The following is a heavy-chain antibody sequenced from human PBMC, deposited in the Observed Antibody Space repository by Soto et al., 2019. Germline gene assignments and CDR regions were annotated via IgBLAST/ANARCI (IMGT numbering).Heavy chain of an antibody. CDR1: GFTVSSNY. CDR2: IYSGGST. CDR3: AGTNYDFWSGVGEDYYYYMDV. J-gene: IGHJ6*03. V-gene: IGHV3-53*04. D-gene: IGHD3-3*01. Sequence: GGSLRLSCAASGFTVSSNYMSWVRQAPGKGLEWVSVIYSGGSTYYADSVKGRFTISRHNSKNTLYLQMNSLRAEDTAVYYCAGTNYDFWSGVGEDYYYYMDVWGKGTTVTVSS.